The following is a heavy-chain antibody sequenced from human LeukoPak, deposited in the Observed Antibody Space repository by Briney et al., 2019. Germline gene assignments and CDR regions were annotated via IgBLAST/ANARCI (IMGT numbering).Heavy chain of an antibody. CDR3: ARGVRGSSWLSFDY. Sequence: QPGGSLRLSCAASGFTFSGSAMHWVRRAPGKGQEWVALISYDGSNKYYADSVKGRFTISRDNSKNTLYLQMNSLRAEDTAVYYCARGVRGSSWLSFDYWGQGTLVIVSS. J-gene: IGHJ4*02. CDR1: GFTFSGSA. D-gene: IGHD6-13*01. CDR2: ISYDGSNK. V-gene: IGHV3-30*04.